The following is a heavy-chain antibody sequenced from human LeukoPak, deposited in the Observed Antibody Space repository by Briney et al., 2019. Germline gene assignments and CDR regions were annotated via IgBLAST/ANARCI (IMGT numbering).Heavy chain of an antibody. Sequence: PGGSLRLSCAASGFTFSSYWMSWVRQGPGKGLEWVANIKQDGSEKYYVDSVKGRFTISRDNAKNSLYLQMNSLRAEDTAVYYCARDRDYDFWSGYTYYFDYWGQGTLVTVSS. CDR2: IKQDGSEK. V-gene: IGHV3-7*01. CDR1: GFTFSSYW. J-gene: IGHJ4*02. CDR3: ARDRDYDFWSGYTYYFDY. D-gene: IGHD3-3*01.